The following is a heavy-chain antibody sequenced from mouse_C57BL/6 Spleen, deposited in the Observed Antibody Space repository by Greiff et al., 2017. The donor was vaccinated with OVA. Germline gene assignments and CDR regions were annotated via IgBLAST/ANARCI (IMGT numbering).Heavy chain of an antibody. J-gene: IGHJ2*01. CDR3: ARDYYGAFDY. CDR2: IDPSDSET. D-gene: IGHD1-1*01. V-gene: IGHV1-52*01. CDR1: GYTFTSYW. Sequence: QVQLKESGAELVRPGSSVKLSCKASGYTFTSYWMHWVKQRPIQGLEWIGNIDPSDSETHYNQKFKDKATLTVDKSSSTAYMQLSSLTSEDSAVYYCARDYYGAFDYWGQGTTLTVSS.